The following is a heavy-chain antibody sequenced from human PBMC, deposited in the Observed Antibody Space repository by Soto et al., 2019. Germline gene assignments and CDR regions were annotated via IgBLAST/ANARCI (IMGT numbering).Heavy chain of an antibody. CDR1: GFTFTTFG. J-gene: IGHJ4*02. Sequence: HPGGSLRLSCAASGFTFTTFGMHWVRQAPGKGLEWVAFISYDEINQYYADSVKGRFTISRDISKNTLYLQMNNLRPEDSAAYYCAKVGLMGAYRKSFFDYWGQGTLVTVSS. CDR2: ISYDEINQ. D-gene: IGHD1-26*01. CDR3: AKVGLMGAYRKSFFDY. V-gene: IGHV3-30*18.